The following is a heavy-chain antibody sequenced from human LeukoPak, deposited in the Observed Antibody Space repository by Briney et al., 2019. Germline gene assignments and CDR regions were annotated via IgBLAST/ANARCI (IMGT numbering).Heavy chain of an antibody. V-gene: IGHV1-2*02. D-gene: IGHD3-10*01. Sequence: ASVTVSCKASGYTFTGYYMHWVRQAPGQGLEWMGWINPNSGGTNYAQKFQGRVTMTRDTSISTAYMELSRLRSDDTAVYYCASGNPLWFGELNYWGQGTLVTVSS. CDR3: ASGNPLWFGELNY. CDR1: GYTFTGYY. CDR2: INPNSGGT. J-gene: IGHJ4*02.